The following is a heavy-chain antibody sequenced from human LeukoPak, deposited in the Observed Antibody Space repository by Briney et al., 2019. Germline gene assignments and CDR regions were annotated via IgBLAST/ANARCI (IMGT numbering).Heavy chain of an antibody. D-gene: IGHD6-13*01. CDR3: ARRAIPYSSSWYTGAFDP. J-gene: IGHJ5*02. Sequence: SETLSLTCSGSGVTINSGSSYYWAWIRQPQGKGVEWIGTVYSSGSTYYNPSLKSRVTVSVDTSKNQSSLKVSSVTAADTAVYYCARRAIPYSSSWYTGAFDPWGQGTLVTVSS. CDR1: GVTINSGSSYY. CDR2: VYSSGST. V-gene: IGHV4-39*01.